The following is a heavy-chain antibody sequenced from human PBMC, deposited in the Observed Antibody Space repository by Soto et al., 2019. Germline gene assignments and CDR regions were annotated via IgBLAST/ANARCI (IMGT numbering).Heavy chain of an antibody. V-gene: IGHV3-33*01. CDR3: ARASPHHDYFDY. CDR2: IWYDGSNK. Sequence: QVQLVESGGGVVQPGRSLRLSCAASGFTFSSYGMHWVRQAPGKGLEWVAVIWYDGSNKYYADSVKGRFTISRDNSKNTLYLQMNSLRAEDTAVYYCARASPHHDYFDYWGQGTLVTVSS. CDR1: GFTFSSYG. J-gene: IGHJ4*02.